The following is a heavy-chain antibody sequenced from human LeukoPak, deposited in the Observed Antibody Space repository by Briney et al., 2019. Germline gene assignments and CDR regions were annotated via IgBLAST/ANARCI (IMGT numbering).Heavy chain of an antibody. CDR1: GFAVSSNY. V-gene: IGHV3-66*01. CDR2: IYSGGST. D-gene: IGHD1-14*01. Sequence: GGSLRLSCAASGFAVSSNYMSWVRQAPGKGLEWVSVIYSGGSTYYADSVKGRFTISRDNSKNTLYLQMNSLKTEDTAVYYCARSPGSDAFDIWGQGTMVTVSS. J-gene: IGHJ3*02. CDR3: ARSPGSDAFDI.